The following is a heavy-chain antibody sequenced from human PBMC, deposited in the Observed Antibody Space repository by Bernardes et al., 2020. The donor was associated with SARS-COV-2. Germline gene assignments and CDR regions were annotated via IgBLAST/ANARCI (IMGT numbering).Heavy chain of an antibody. CDR1: GGTFSSYA. J-gene: IGHJ6*02. D-gene: IGHD5-18*01. CDR2: IIPIFGTA. CDR3: ARVDTAMADYYYYYGMDV. Sequence: SVKVSCKASGGTFSSYAISWVRQAPGQGLEWMGGIIPIFGTANYAQKFQGRVTITADESTSTAYMELSSLRSEDTAVYYCARVDTAMADYYYYYGMDVWGQGTTVTVSS. V-gene: IGHV1-69*13.